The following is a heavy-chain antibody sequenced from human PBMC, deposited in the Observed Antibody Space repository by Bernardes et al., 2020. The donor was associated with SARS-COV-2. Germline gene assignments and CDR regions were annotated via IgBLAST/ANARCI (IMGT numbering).Heavy chain of an antibody. D-gene: IGHD2-21*01. V-gene: IGHV1-18*01. CDR2: ISAYNGNT. J-gene: IGHJ5*02. CDR3: AQERNPGLVIGLLDA. Sequence: ASVKVSCKASGYIFTSNGISWVRQAPGQGLEWMGWISAYNGNTNYAQKFQGRVTMTTDTSTSTAYMELRSLRSDDTAVYYCAQERNPGLVIGLLDAWGQGALVTVSS. CDR1: GYIFTSNG.